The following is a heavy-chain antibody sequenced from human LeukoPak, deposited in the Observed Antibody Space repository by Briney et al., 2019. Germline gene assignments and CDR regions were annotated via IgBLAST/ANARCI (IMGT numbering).Heavy chain of an antibody. J-gene: IGHJ4*02. CDR1: SFLLRIYG. V-gene: IGHV3-33*08. D-gene: IGHD3-10*01. Sequence: GGSLRLPCGAWSFLLRIYGVLGLRQAPGKGLEWVAVIWYDESNKYYADSVKGRFTISRDNSKNTLYLQMNSLRAEDTAVDYCAIEDTMGGYYFDYWGQGTLVTVSS. CDR3: AIEDTMGGYYFDY. CDR2: IWYDESNK.